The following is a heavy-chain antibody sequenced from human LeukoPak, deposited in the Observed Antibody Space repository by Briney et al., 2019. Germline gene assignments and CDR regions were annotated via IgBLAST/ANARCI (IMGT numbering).Heavy chain of an antibody. Sequence: PGGSLRLSCAASGITFINHAMDWVRQAPGKGLEWVAVISYDGSNTYYADSVKGRFTISRDNSKNTLYLQMNSLRAEDTAVYYCAKDMVRGVIITTGTVDYWGQGTLVTVSS. J-gene: IGHJ4*02. CDR1: GITFINHA. CDR3: AKDMVRGVIITTGTVDY. CDR2: ISYDGSNT. V-gene: IGHV3-30-3*01. D-gene: IGHD3-10*01.